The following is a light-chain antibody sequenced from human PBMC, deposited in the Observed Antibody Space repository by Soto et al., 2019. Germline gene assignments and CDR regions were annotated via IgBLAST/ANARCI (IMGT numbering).Light chain of an antibody. CDR1: QSVSSSY. V-gene: IGKV3-20*01. J-gene: IGKJ3*01. CDR2: GAS. CDR3: LQYSSYQYT. Sequence: EIVLTQSPGTLSLSPGERATLSCRASQSVSSSYLAWYQQKPGQAPRLLIYGASTRATGIPDRFSGSGSGNDFPPTISLVDHDDVVFYYCLQYSSYQYTFGPGTKVDIK.